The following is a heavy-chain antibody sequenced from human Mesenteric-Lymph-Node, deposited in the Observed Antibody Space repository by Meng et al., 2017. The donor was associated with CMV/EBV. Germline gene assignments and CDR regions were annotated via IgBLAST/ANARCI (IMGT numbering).Heavy chain of an antibody. CDR3: ARENCIATSCADGAGYWMDA. Sequence: GESLKISCVASDFTFSNYWMSWVRQAPGKGLEWVANINRDGSEKNYVQSLKGRFTISRDNAKNSLSLQVNSLRVEDTAVYYCARENCIATSCADGAGYWMDAWGQGTLVTVSS. J-gene: IGHJ5*02. D-gene: IGHD2-8*01. CDR2: INRDGSEK. CDR1: DFTFSNYW. V-gene: IGHV3-7*01.